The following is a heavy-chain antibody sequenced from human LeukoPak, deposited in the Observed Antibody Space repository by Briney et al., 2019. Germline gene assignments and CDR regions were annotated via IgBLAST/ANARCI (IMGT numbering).Heavy chain of an antibody. D-gene: IGHD5-12*01. Sequence: SGTLSLTCAVSGGSISSSNWWSWVRQPPGKGLEWIGEIYHSGSTNYNPSLKSRVTISVDKSKNQFSLNLNSVTAADTAVYYCARDAPLSGMRGYGGYDSTPITLYDYWGQGTLVTVSS. V-gene: IGHV4-4*02. CDR2: IYHSGST. J-gene: IGHJ4*02. CDR3: ARDAPLSGMRGYGGYDSTPITLYDY. CDR1: GGSISSSNW.